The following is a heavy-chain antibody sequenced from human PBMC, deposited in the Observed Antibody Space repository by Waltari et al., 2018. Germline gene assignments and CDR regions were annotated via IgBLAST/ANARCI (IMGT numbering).Heavy chain of an antibody. V-gene: IGHV3-23*04. CDR3: ARGAAYSRFDY. Sequence: EVQLVESGGGLVQPGGYLRLSGAAAGFTFSSYGMNWVRQAAGKGLEWVSGISGSGGNTYYADSVKGRFTISRDNSKSTLSLQMNSVRADDTAVYYCARGAAYSRFDYWGQGTLVIVSS. D-gene: IGHD5-18*01. J-gene: IGHJ4*02. CDR1: GFTFSSYG. CDR2: ISGSGGNT.